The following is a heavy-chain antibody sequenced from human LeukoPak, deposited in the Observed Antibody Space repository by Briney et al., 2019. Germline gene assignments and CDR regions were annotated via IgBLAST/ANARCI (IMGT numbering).Heavy chain of an antibody. V-gene: IGHV3-33*01. CDR1: GFTFGGYG. CDR3: ARDSGELRNSFDM. CDR2: IWYDGSQE. D-gene: IGHD1-7*01. Sequence: GGSLRLSCAGSGFTFGGYGMHWFRQAPGRGLEWVAVIWYDGSQEYYADSVKGRFTISRDNSKNTLDLQMNSLRVEDTAVYYCARDSGELRNSFDMWGHGTMVTVSS. J-gene: IGHJ3*02.